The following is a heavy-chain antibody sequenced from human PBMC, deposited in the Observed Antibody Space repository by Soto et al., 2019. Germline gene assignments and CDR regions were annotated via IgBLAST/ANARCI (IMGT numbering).Heavy chain of an antibody. CDR2: TYYRSRWYN. Sequence: PSQTLSLTCAISGDSVSSNIAAWNWIRQSPSRGLEWLGRTYYRSRWYNEYAVSVKSRITINPDTSKNQFSLKLSSVTAADTAVYYCAAYRDGFINYWGQGTLVTVSS. CDR3: AAYRDGFINY. J-gene: IGHJ4*02. CDR1: GDSVSSNIAA. V-gene: IGHV6-1*01. D-gene: IGHD3-10*01.